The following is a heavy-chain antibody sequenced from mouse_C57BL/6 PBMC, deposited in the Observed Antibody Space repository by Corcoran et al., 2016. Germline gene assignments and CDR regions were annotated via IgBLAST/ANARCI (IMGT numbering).Heavy chain of an antibody. Sequence: EVQLQQSGPELVKPGASVKIPCKASGYTFTDYNMDWVKQSHGKSLEWIGGINPNNGGTIYNQKFKGKATLSVDKSSSTAYMELRSLTSEDTAVYYCARITAHYYGSSYGGAMDYWGQGTSVTVSS. CDR2: INPNNGGT. CDR1: GYTFTDYN. D-gene: IGHD1-1*01. V-gene: IGHV1-18*01. CDR3: ARITAHYYGSSYGGAMDY. J-gene: IGHJ4*01.